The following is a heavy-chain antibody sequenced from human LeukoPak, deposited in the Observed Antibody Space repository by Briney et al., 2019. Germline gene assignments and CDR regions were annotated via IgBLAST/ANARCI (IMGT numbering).Heavy chain of an antibody. D-gene: IGHD3-16*02. CDR2: INSDGSST. CDR3: ARAFAPFYVWGSYRPPDSFDY. Sequence: PGGSLRLSXAASGFTFSSYWMHWVRQAPGKGLVWVSRINSDGSSTSYADSVKGRFTISRDNAKNTLYLQMNSLRAEDTAVYYCARAFAPFYVWGSYRPPDSFDYWGQGTLVTVSS. CDR1: GFTFSSYW. V-gene: IGHV3-74*01. J-gene: IGHJ4*02.